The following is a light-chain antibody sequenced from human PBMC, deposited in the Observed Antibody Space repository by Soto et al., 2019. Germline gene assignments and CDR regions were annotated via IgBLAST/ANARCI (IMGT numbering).Light chain of an antibody. Sequence: QSALTQPPSVSAAPGQTVTISCSGSRSNIGNNYVSWYQQLPGTAPKLLIYDNNKRPSGIPDRFSGSKSGTSATLGITGLQTGDEADYYCGTWDSRLSAVVFGGGTKLTVL. CDR3: GTWDSRLSAVV. CDR1: RSNIGNNY. J-gene: IGLJ2*01. CDR2: DNN. V-gene: IGLV1-51*01.